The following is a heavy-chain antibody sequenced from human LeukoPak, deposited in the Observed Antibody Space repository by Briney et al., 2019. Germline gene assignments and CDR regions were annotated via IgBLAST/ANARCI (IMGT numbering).Heavy chain of an antibody. CDR2: IRSKTNSYAT. CDR1: GFTFSGSA. Sequence: GGSLRLSCAASGFTFSGSAMHWVRQASGKGLEWVGRIRSKTNSYATAYAASVNGRFTISRDDSKNTAYLQMNGLKTEDTAVYYCAREGIWGQGTLVTVSS. D-gene: IGHD2-15*01. CDR3: AREGI. V-gene: IGHV3-73*01. J-gene: IGHJ4*02.